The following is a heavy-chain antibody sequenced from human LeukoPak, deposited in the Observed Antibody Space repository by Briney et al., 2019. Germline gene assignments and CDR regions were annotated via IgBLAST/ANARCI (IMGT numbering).Heavy chain of an antibody. Sequence: SVKLSCTASVYAFTGFYMHCVPEAPRQGLEWMGWINPNSGGTNYAQKFQGRVTMTRDTSISTAYMELSRLRSDDTAVYYCASTGWLRKNWFDPWGQGTLVTVSS. V-gene: IGHV1-2*02. D-gene: IGHD5-12*01. CDR2: INPNSGGT. CDR3: ASTGWLRKNWFDP. J-gene: IGHJ5*02. CDR1: VYAFTGFY.